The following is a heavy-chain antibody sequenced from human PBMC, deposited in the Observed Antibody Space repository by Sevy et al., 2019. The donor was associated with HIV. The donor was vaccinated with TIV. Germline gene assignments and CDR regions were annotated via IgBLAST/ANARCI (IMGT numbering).Heavy chain of an antibody. Sequence: GGSLRLSCAASGFTFSNAWMSWVRQAPGKGLEWVGRIKSKTDGGTIDYAAPVKGRVTISRDDSKNTVNLQMNSLKSEDTVVYYCITDPIIVLLVTDGMDVWGQVTTVTVSS. CDR3: ITDPIIVLLVTDGMDV. V-gene: IGHV3-15*01. CDR2: IKSKTDGGTI. D-gene: IGHD2-8*02. J-gene: IGHJ6*02. CDR1: GFTFSNAW.